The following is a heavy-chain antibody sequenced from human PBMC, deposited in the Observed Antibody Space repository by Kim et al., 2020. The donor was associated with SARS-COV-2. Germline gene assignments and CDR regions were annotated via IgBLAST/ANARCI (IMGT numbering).Heavy chain of an antibody. CDR3: ARVYCSGGSCSWVLDY. CDR2: INHTGST. V-gene: IGHV4-34*01. Sequence: SETLSLTCAVYGGSFSGYYWSWIRQPPGKGLEWIAEINHTGSTNYNPSLKSRVTISVDTSKNQFSLKLSSVTAADTAVYYCARVYCSGGSCSWVLDYWG. J-gene: IGHJ4*01. CDR1: GGSFSGYY. D-gene: IGHD2-15*01.